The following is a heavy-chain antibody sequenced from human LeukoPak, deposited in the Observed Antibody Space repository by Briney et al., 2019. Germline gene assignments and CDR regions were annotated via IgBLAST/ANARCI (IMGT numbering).Heavy chain of an antibody. J-gene: IGHJ4*02. CDR1: GFTFSSYA. CDR2: ISGSGGST. Sequence: PGGSLRLSCAASGFTFSSYAMSWVRQAPGKGLEWVSAISGSGGSTYYADSVKGRFTISRGNSKNTLYLQMNSLRAEDTAVYYCASLSVAGRNFDYWGQGTLVTVSS. V-gene: IGHV3-23*01. D-gene: IGHD6-19*01. CDR3: ASLSVAGRNFDY.